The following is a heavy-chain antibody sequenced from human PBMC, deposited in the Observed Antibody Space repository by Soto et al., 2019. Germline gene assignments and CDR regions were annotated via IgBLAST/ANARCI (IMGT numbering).Heavy chain of an antibody. V-gene: IGHV4-31*03. D-gene: IGHD2-8*01. J-gene: IGHJ5*02. CDR2: IYYSGST. CDR1: GGSISSGGYY. CDR3: ARLERYCTNGVCLDTNWFDP. Sequence: QVQLQESGPGLVKPSQTLSLTCTVSGGSISSGGYYWSWIRQHPGKGLEWIGYIYYSGSTYYNPSLKSRVTISVDTSKNQFSLKLSSVTAADTAVYYCARLERYCTNGVCLDTNWFDPWGQGTLVIVSS.